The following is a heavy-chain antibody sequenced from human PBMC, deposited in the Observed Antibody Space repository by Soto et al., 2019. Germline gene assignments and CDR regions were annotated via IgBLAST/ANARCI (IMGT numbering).Heavy chain of an antibody. CDR1: GASISSDNW. D-gene: IGHD3-10*02. J-gene: IGHJ4*02. CDR3: VRNNVFYLDY. CDR2: IYHSGRT. V-gene: IGHV4-4*02. Sequence: QVQLQESGPGLVKPSGTLSLTCAVSGASISSDNWWSWVRQPPGKGLEWIGEIYHSGRTTCNPYLQSRATISVDKSRNQLSLNLNSVTDADTAVYYCVRNNVFYLDYWGQGTLVTVSS.